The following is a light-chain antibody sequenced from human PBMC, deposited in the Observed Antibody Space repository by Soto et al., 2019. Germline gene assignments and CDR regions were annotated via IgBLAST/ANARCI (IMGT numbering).Light chain of an antibody. CDR1: QTILYSSNNKNC. V-gene: IGKV4-1*01. J-gene: IGKJ4*01. CDR2: WAS. CDR3: QQYYSTPPLT. Sequence: DIVMTQSPDSLSVSLGERATINCKSSQTILYSSNNKNCLAWYQQKPGQPPKLLIYWASIREFGVPDRFSGSGSGTVFTLTSSSLQAEDVAVYYWQQYYSTPPLTLGGGTKVEIK.